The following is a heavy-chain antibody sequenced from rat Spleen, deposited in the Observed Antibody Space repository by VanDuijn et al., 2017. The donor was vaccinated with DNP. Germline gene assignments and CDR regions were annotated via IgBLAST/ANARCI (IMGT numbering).Heavy chain of an antibody. CDR3: TRGTTLITTHWFAY. CDR1: GFTFSSYD. D-gene: IGHD1-4*01. J-gene: IGHJ3*01. V-gene: IGHV5-25*01. Sequence: EVQLVESGGGLLQPGRSLKLSCAASGFTFSSYDMAWVRQAPSKGLEWVASVNTGGDTTYYRDSVKGRFTISRDNAKSTLYLQMNSLMSEDTATYYCTRGTTLITTHWFAYWGRGTLVTVSS. CDR2: VNTGGDTT.